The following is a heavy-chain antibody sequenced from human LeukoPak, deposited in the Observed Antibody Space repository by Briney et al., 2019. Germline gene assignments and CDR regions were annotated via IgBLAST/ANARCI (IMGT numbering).Heavy chain of an antibody. Sequence: ASVKVSCKASGYTFTSYAMNWVRQAPGQGLEWMGWISAYNGNTNYAQKLQGRVTMTTDTSTSTAYMELRSLRSDDTAVYYCARDVHDYGVSDAFDIWGQGTMVTVSS. CDR3: ARDVHDYGVSDAFDI. J-gene: IGHJ3*02. V-gene: IGHV1-18*01. CDR1: GYTFTSYA. D-gene: IGHD4-17*01. CDR2: ISAYNGNT.